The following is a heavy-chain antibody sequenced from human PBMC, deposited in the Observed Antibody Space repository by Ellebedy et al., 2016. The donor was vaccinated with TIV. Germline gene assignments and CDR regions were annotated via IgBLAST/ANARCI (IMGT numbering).Heavy chain of an antibody. CDR3: ARYDYYDSSGAFSFDY. V-gene: IGHV4-59*01. J-gene: IGHJ4*02. Sequence: SETLSLTCTVSGGSISSYYWSWIRQPPGKGLEWIGYIYYSGSTNYNPSLKSRVTISVDTSKNQFSLKLSSVTAADTAVYYCARYDYYDSSGAFSFDYWGQGTLVTVSS. CDR2: IYYSGST. D-gene: IGHD3-22*01. CDR1: GGSISSYY.